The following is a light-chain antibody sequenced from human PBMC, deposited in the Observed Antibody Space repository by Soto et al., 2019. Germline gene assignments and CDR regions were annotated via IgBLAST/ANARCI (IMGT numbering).Light chain of an antibody. CDR2: GAS. Sequence: DTVLTQSPATLSVSPGERAAVSCRASQSLSSNLAWYQQKPGQAPRLLIIGASDRVTGIPARFSGSGSGTEFTLTISSLQSEDFAAYYCQHYHGWPITFGQGTRRDIK. V-gene: IGKV3-15*01. CDR1: QSLSSN. CDR3: QHYHGWPIT. J-gene: IGKJ5*01.